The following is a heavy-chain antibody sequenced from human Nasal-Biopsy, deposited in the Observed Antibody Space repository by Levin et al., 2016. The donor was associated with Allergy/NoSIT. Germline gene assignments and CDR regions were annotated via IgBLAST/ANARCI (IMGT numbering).Heavy chain of an antibody. V-gene: IGHV4-34*01. CDR1: SGSFSGYY. D-gene: IGHD2-15*01. Sequence: SETLSLTCAVYSGSFSGYYWSWIRQPPGKGLDWVGSIDYRGSSYYSPSLKSRVTISVDSSKNQFSLKLTSVTAADTAVYYCARQSSLLNYCRGGDCYYHSWIDSWGQGTLVTVSS. J-gene: IGHJ5*01. CDR2: IDYRGSS. CDR3: ARQSSLLNYCRGGDCYYHSWIDS.